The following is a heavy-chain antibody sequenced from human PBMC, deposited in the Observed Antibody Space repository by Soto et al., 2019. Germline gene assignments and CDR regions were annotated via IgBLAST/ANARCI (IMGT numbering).Heavy chain of an antibody. CDR3: ARESVYYYDSSGPDY. D-gene: IGHD3-22*01. J-gene: IGHJ4*02. Sequence: SETLALTCTVSGGSISSGDYYWSWIRQPPGKGLEWIGYIYYSGSTYYNPSLKSRVTISVDTSKNQFSLKLNSVTAADTAVYYCARESVYYYDSSGPDYWGQGTLVTVSS. CDR2: IYYSGST. CDR1: GGSISSGDYY. V-gene: IGHV4-30-4*01.